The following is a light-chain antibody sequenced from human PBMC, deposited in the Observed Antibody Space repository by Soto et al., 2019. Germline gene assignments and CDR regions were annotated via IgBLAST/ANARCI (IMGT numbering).Light chain of an antibody. Sequence: DIVMTQSPDSLAVSLGERATINCKSSQSVLYTYNNKNCLAWYHQKPGQPPKLLIYWASTRESGVPDRFSGSGSGTDFTLTISSLQAEDVAVYYCQQYYSTFLTFGGGTKVEIK. V-gene: IGKV4-1*01. CDR2: WAS. CDR3: QQYYSTFLT. CDR1: QSVLYTYNNKNC. J-gene: IGKJ4*01.